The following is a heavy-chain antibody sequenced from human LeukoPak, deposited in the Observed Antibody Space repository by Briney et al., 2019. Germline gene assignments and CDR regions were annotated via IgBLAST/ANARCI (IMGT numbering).Heavy chain of an antibody. CDR1: GFTFSSYS. CDR2: ISSSSSYI. V-gene: IGHV3-21*01. CDR3: AREREVIDY. Sequence: AGGSLRLSCAASGFTFSSYSMNWVRQAPGKGLVWVSSISSSSSYIYYADSVEGRFTISRDHAKNSLYLQMNSLRAEDTAVYYCAREREVIDYWGQGTLVTVSS. J-gene: IGHJ4*02.